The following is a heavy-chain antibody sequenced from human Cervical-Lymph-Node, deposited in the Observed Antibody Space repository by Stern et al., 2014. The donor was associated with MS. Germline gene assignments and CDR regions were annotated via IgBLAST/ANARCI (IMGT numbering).Heavy chain of an antibody. CDR3: AKHACTGAACPFDL. CDR1: GDSISSYTHY. CDR2: VYYSGAT. D-gene: IGHD2-8*02. V-gene: IGHV4-39*01. Sequence: QVQLQESGPGLVKPSETLSLTCAVSGDSISSYTHYWAWIRQPPGKGLEWIGSVYYSGATSSTPSLKSPVPISVDTPKNHFPLGLNSVTAADTAVYYCAKHACTGAACPFDLWGQGTLVTVSS. J-gene: IGHJ4*02.